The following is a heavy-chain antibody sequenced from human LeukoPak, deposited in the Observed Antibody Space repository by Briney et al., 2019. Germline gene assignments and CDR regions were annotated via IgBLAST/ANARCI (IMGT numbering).Heavy chain of an antibody. D-gene: IGHD3-9*01. J-gene: IGHJ6*04. CDR1: GGTFSSYA. CDR3: ASSSILRYFDWLFNGMDV. Sequence: ASVKVSCKASGGTFSSYAISWVRQAPGQGLEWMGGIIPIFGTANYAQKFQGRVTITADKSTSTAYMVLSSLRSGDTAVYYCASSSILRYFDWLFNGMDVWGKGTTVTVSS. V-gene: IGHV1-69*06. CDR2: IIPIFGTA.